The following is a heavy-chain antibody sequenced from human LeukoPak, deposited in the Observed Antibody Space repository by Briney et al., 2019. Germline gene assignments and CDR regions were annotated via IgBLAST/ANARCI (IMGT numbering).Heavy chain of an antibody. CDR1: GFTFSSYS. J-gene: IGHJ4*02. CDR2: ISSSSSYI. D-gene: IGHD3-22*01. Sequence: PGGSLRLSCAASGFTFSSYSMNWVRHAPGKGLEWVSSISSSSSYIYYADSVKGRFTISRDNAKNSLYLQMNSLRAEDTAVYYCARISSYYYDSSGYLDYWGQGTLVTVSS. CDR3: ARISSYYYDSSGYLDY. V-gene: IGHV3-21*01.